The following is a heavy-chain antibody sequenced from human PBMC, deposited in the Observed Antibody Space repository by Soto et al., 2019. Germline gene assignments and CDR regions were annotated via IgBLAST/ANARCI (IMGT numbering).Heavy chain of an antibody. CDR1: GGSISSYY. CDR2: IYYSGST. Sequence: SETLSLTCTVSGGSISSYYWSWIRQPPGKGLEWIGYIYYSGSTNYNPSLKSRVTISVDTPKNQFSLKLSSVTAADTAVYYCARGPDSSGWYSFDYWGQGTLVTVSS. D-gene: IGHD6-19*01. CDR3: ARGPDSSGWYSFDY. V-gene: IGHV4-59*01. J-gene: IGHJ4*02.